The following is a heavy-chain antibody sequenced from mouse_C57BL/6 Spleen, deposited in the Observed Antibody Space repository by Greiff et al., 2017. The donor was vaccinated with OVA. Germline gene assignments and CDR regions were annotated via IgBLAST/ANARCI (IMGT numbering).Heavy chain of an antibody. CDR1: GFNIKDDY. J-gene: IGHJ3*01. CDR3: TRYGRSSWFAY. V-gene: IGHV14-4*01. Sequence: VQLKQSGAELVRPGASVTLSCTASGFNIKDDYMHWVKQRPEQGLEWIGWIDPENGDTEYASKFQGKATITADTASNTAYLQLSSLTSEDTAVYYCTRYGRSSWFAYWGQGTLVTVSA. D-gene: IGHD1-1*01. CDR2: IDPENGDT.